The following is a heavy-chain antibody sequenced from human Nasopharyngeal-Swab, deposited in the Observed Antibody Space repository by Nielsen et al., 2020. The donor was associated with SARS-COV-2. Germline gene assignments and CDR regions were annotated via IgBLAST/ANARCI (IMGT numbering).Heavy chain of an antibody. J-gene: IGHJ4*02. D-gene: IGHD3-16*02. CDR3: AKDQGLLYDYVWGSYRYTGSYYFNY. CDR1: GFTFSSYS. Sequence: GGSLRLSCAASGFTFSSYSMNWVRQAPGKGLEWVSAISGSGGSTYYADSVKGRFTISRDNSKNTLYLQMNSLRAEDTAVYYCAKDQGLLYDYVWGSYRYTGSYYFNYWGQGTLVTVSS. CDR2: ISGSGGST. V-gene: IGHV3-23*01.